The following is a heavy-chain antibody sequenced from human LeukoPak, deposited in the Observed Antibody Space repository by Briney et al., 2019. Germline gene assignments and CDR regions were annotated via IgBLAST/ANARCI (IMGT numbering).Heavy chain of an antibody. CDR3: ARDRELAARPYYYYYHMDV. D-gene: IGHD6-6*01. J-gene: IGHJ6*03. V-gene: IGHV4-61*02. CDR1: GGSISSGSYY. Sequence: SQTLSLTCTVSGGSISSGSYYWSWIRQPAGKGLEWIGRIYTSGSTNYNPSLKSRVTISVDTSKNQFSLKLSSVTAADTAVYYCARDRELAARPYYYYYHMDVWGKGTTVTVSS. CDR2: IYTSGST.